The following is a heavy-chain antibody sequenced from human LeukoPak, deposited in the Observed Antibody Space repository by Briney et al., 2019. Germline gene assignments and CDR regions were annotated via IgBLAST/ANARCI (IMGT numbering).Heavy chain of an antibody. Sequence: PSETLSLTCTVSGGSISSSTYYWDWIRQPPGKGLEWIGTIYYTGSTYYNPSLKSRVTISVDTSKNQCSLKVTSVTAADTAVYYCARRRGWYPVDYWGQGTLVTVSS. J-gene: IGHJ4*02. V-gene: IGHV4-39*01. CDR2: IYYTGST. CDR3: ARRRGWYPVDY. D-gene: IGHD6-19*01. CDR1: GGSISSSTYY.